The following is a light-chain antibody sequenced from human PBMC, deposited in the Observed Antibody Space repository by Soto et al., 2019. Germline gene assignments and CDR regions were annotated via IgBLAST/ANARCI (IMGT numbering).Light chain of an antibody. J-gene: IGKJ1*01. CDR2: AAS. CDR3: QQANRFPRT. Sequence: DIQMTQSPSSVSASVGDRVTITCRASQAISTWLAWYQQKPGKAPKLLIYAASNLQTGVPSRFRGSGTGTDFTLAISSLQPEDFATYYCQQANRFPRTFGQGTKVEIK. CDR1: QAISTW. V-gene: IGKV1D-12*01.